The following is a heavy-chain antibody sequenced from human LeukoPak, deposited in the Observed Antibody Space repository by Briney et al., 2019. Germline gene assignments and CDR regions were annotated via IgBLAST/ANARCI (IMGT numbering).Heavy chain of an antibody. Sequence: ASVKVSCKASGYTFTTYHLHWVRQAPGQGPEWMGRINPNSGDTNYAQKFQGRVTMTTDTSISTAYMDLSGLRSDDTAMYYCAREIRRGAGDWFDPWGQGTLVTVSS. V-gene: IGHV1-2*06. D-gene: IGHD1-26*01. J-gene: IGHJ5*02. CDR2: INPNSGDT. CDR1: GYTFTTYH. CDR3: AREIRRGAGDWFDP.